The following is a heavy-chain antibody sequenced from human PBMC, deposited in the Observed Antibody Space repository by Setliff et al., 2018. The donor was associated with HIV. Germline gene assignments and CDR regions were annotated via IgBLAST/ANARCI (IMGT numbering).Heavy chain of an antibody. J-gene: IGHJ3*02. Sequence: PGGSLRLSCAASGFTFSSYSMNWVRQAPGKGLEWVSYISSSSITIYYADSVKGRFTISRDNAKNSLCLQMNSLRAEDTAVYYCARDQTPYNWGFNNACEIWGQGTMVTVSS. CDR1: GFTFSSYS. D-gene: IGHD7-27*01. V-gene: IGHV3-48*01. CDR2: ISSSSITI. CDR3: ARDQTPYNWGFNNACEI.